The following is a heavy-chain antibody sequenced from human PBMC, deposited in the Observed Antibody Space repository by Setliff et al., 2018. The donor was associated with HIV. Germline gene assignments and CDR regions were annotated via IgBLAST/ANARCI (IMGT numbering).Heavy chain of an antibody. J-gene: IGHJ4*02. CDR3: ARLPDYYSGGYYGMVDC. Sequence: SGPTLVNPTQPLTLTCTFSGFSLTTSGVGVGWIRQPPGKALEWLALIYWDDDKRYSPSLRNRLTITKDTSKNQVVLTMTNMDPVDTATYYCARLPDYYSGGYYGMVDCWGQGALVTVSS. CDR2: IYWDDDK. V-gene: IGHV2-5*02. D-gene: IGHD3-22*01. CDR1: GFSLTTSGVG.